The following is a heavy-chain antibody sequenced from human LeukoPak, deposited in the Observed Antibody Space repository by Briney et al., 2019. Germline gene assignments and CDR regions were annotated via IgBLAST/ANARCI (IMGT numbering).Heavy chain of an antibody. Sequence: SGGSLRLSCAASGFTFSSYWMSWVRQAPGKGLEWVANIRPDGSEKYYVDSVKGRLTIARDNAKNSLYLQMNSLRAEDTAVYYCARARSTMVRGVRDYYGMDVWGQGTTVTVSS. V-gene: IGHV3-7*03. CDR1: GFTFSSYW. D-gene: IGHD3-10*01. J-gene: IGHJ6*02. CDR2: IRPDGSEK. CDR3: ARARSTMVRGVRDYYGMDV.